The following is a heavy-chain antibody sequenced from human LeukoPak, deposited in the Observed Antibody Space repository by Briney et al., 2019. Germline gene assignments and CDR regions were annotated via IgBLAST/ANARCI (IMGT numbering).Heavy chain of an antibody. D-gene: IGHD1-26*01. CDR1: GGSISSYY. V-gene: IGHV4-4*07. CDR2: IYISGST. J-gene: IGHJ4*02. Sequence: PADTLSLTCTVSGGSISSYYWSWIRQPAGKGLEWIGRIYISGSTNDNPSLKSRVTMSVDTSKNQFALKLSSVTAADTAVYYCAQDSGSYYLALDYWGQGTLVPVFS. CDR3: AQDSGSYYLALDY.